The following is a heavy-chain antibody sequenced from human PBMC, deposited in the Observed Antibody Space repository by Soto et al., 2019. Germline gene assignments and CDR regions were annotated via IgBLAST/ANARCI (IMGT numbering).Heavy chain of an antibody. CDR1: GYTFTSYA. V-gene: IGHV1-3*01. J-gene: IGHJ4*02. CDR2: INAGNGNA. CDR3: ARVTGYYYVDY. D-gene: IGHD3-9*01. Sequence: QVQLVQSGAEAKKPGASVKVSCKASGYTFTSYAMHWVRQAPGQRLEWMGWINAGNGNAKYSQKFQGRVTITRDTSASTAYMELSSLRSEDTAVYYCARVTGYYYVDYWGQGTLVTVSS.